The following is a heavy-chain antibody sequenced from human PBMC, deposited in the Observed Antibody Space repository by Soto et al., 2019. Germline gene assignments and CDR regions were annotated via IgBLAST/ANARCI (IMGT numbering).Heavy chain of an antibody. V-gene: IGHV4-31*03. CDR3: ARPYYDFWSGYPGYFDL. D-gene: IGHD3-3*01. Sequence: QVQLQESGPGLVKPSQTLSLTCTVSGGSISSGGYYWSWIRQHPGKGLGWIGYIYYSGSTYYNPSLKSRVTISVDTSKNQFSLKLSSVTAADTAVYYCARPYYDFWSGYPGYFDLWGRGTLVTVSS. CDR2: IYYSGST. CDR1: GGSISSGGYY. J-gene: IGHJ2*01.